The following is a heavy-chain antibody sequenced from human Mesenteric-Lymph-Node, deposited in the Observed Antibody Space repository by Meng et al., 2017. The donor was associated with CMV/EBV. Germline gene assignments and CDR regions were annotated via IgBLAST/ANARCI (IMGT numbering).Heavy chain of an antibody. J-gene: IGHJ4*02. CDR3: ARHQRWLKSEGGFNY. Sequence: LHQVGAGLLTPSGTLSLPVAVYGGSFNGSSWSWIRQPPGKGLEWIGEINHSGSTNYNPSLKSRVTISVDTSKNQFSLKLSSVTAADTAVYYCARHQRWLKSEGGFNYWGQGTLVTVSS. CDR2: INHSGST. D-gene: IGHD4-23*01. V-gene: IGHV4-34*01. CDR1: GGSFNGSS.